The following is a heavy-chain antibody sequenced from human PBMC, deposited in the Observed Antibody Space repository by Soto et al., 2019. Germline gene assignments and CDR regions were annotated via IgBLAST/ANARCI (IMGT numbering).Heavy chain of an antibody. J-gene: IGHJ5*02. CDR2: INPSGGST. V-gene: IGHV1-46*01. D-gene: IGHD2-2*02. Sequence: ASVKVSCKASGYTLTSYYMHWVRQAPGQGLEWMGIINPSGGSTSYAQKFQGRVTMTRDTSTSTVYMELSSLRSEDTAVYYCARDSHIVVVPAAIRNGWFDPWGQGTLVTVSS. CDR3: ARDSHIVVVPAAIRNGWFDP. CDR1: GYTLTSYY.